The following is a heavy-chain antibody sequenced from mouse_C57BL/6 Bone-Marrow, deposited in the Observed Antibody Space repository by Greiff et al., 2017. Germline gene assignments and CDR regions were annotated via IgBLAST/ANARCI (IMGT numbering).Heavy chain of an antibody. J-gene: IGHJ4*01. D-gene: IGHD3-1*01. Sequence: QVQLKQSGAELVMPGASVKLSCKASGYTFTSYWMHWVKQRPGQGLEWIGEIDPSDSYTNYNQKFKGKSTLTVDKSSSTAYMQLSSLTSEDSAVYYCAREAGYEPMDYWGQGTSVTVSS. CDR3: AREAGYEPMDY. CDR1: GYTFTSYW. CDR2: IDPSDSYT. V-gene: IGHV1-69*01.